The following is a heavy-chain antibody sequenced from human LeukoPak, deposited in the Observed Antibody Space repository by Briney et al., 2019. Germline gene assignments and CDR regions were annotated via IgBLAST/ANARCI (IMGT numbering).Heavy chain of an antibody. D-gene: IGHD5-12*01. CDR1: GYTFTGYY. CDR2: INPNSGGT. Sequence: GASVKVSCKASGYTFTGYYMHWVRQAPGQGLEWMGWINPNSGGTNYAQKFQGRVTMTRDTSISTAYMELSRLRSDDTAGYYCAREVGEIVATDYWGQGTLVTVSS. V-gene: IGHV1-2*02. J-gene: IGHJ4*02. CDR3: AREVGEIVATDY.